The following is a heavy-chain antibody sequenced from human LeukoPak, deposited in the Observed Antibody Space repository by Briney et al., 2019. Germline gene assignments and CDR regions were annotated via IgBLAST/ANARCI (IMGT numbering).Heavy chain of an antibody. J-gene: IGHJ4*02. CDR1: GFTFSSYS. CDR2: ISSSSTYI. V-gene: IGHV3-21*04. Sequence: GGSLRLSCAASGFTFSSYSMNWVRQAPGKGLEWVSSISSSSTYIYYADSVKGRFTISRDNAKNSLYLQMDSLRAEDTAVYFCARAMMVVANLWGVYDYWGQGTLVTVSS. D-gene: IGHD3-22*01. CDR3: ARAMMVVANLWGVYDY.